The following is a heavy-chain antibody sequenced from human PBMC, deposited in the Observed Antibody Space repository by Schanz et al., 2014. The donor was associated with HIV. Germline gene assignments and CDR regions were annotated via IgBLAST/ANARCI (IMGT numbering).Heavy chain of an antibody. CDR2: INVNGMIR. V-gene: IGHV3-74*02. Sequence: EVQLLESGGGLEQPGGSLRLSCAASGFTFSSYSMSWVRQAPGKGLVWVSRINVNGMIRDYADSVRGRFTISRDNARNTVHLQMSSLRTDDTAVYHCIGDAFGSKDVWGQGTTVTVSS. D-gene: IGHD3-3*01. J-gene: IGHJ6*02. CDR1: GFTFSSYS. CDR3: IGDAFGSKDV.